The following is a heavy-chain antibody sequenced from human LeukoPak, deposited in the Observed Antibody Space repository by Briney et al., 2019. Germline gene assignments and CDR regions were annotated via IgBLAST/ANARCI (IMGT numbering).Heavy chain of an antibody. CDR3: ARPPYYYGSGSYYFRYYYYMDV. CDR2: INSDGSST. J-gene: IGHJ6*03. D-gene: IGHD3-10*01. CDR1: GFTFSSYW. Sequence: GRSLRLSCAASGFTFSSYWMHWVRQAPGPGLVWVSRINSDGSSTSYADSVTGRFTISRDNAKNTLYLQMHSLRAEDTAVYYCARPPYYYGSGSYYFRYYYYMDVWGKGTTVTVSS. V-gene: IGHV3-74*01.